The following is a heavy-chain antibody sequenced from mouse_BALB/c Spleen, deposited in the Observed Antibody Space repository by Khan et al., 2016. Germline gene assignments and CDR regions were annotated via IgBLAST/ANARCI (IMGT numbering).Heavy chain of an antibody. CDR2: INPYNAGT. V-gene: IGHV1S136*01. Sequence: VQLQQSGPELVKPGASVKMSCKASGCTFTNYVMHWVKQKPGQGLEWIGYINPYNAGTKYNEKFKGKATLTSDRSSSTAYMELSSLTSEDSAVYYCTRDYYGYDFDYWGQGTTLTVSS. J-gene: IGHJ2*01. CDR1: GCTFTNYV. CDR3: TRDYYGYDFDY. D-gene: IGHD2-2*01.